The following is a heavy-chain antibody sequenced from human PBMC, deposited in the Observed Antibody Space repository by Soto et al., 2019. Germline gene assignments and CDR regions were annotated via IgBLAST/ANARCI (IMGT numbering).Heavy chain of an antibody. CDR3: ANARDIAYHLEAGFYYSRMDV. V-gene: IGHV3-23*01. D-gene: IGHD5-12*01. CDR1: GFTFGTYA. Sequence: GESLKISCAASGFTFGTYAMNWVRQAPGKGLEWVSTITDVGDPTYYADSVKGRFTISRDNSKNTLFLQMNSLRAEDTARYYSANARDIAYHLEAGFYYSRMDVWRQGTTVTVSS. J-gene: IGHJ6*02. CDR2: ITDVGDPT.